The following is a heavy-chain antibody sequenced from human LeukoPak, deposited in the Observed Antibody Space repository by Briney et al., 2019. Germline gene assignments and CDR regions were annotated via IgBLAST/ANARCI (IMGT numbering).Heavy chain of an antibody. CDR2: SGST. Sequence: KPSETLSLTCTVSGYSISSGYYWGWIRQPPGKGLEWIGSGSTYYNPSLKSRVTISVDTSKNQFSLKLSSVTAADTAVYYCARLKWSGYYYDSGSYYDWFDPWAREPWSPSPQ. J-gene: IGHJ5*02. V-gene: IGHV4-38-2*02. CDR3: ARLKWSGYYYDSGSYYDWFDP. D-gene: IGHD3-10*01. CDR1: GYSISSGYY.